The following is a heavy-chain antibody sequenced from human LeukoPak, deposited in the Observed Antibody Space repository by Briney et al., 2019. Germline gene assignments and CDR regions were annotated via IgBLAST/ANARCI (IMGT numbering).Heavy chain of an antibody. CDR1: GYTLTSYG. Sequence: GASVKVSCKASGYTLTSYGISWVRQAPGQGPEWMGWISGYNGNTNYAQKLQGRVTMTTDTSASTAYMELRSLTFDDTAVYYCARETGLLAHFDYWGQGTLVTVSS. D-gene: IGHD1-26*01. J-gene: IGHJ4*02. CDR2: ISGYNGNT. V-gene: IGHV1-18*01. CDR3: ARETGLLAHFDY.